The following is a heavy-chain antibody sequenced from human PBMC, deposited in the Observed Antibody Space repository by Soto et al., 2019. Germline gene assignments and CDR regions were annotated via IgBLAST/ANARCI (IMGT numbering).Heavy chain of an antibody. J-gene: IGHJ4*02. CDR2: IYYSGST. V-gene: IGHV4-39*01. CDR3: ARSQRGVIIKGDPGHGQFDY. D-gene: IGHD3-9*01. Sequence: QLQLQESGPGLVKPSETLSLTCTVCGGSISSSSYYWGWIRQPPGKGLEWIGSIYYSGSTYYNPSLKSRVTISVDTSKNQFSLKLSSVTAADTAVYYCARSQRGVIIKGDPGHGQFDYWGQGTLVTVSS. CDR1: GGSISSSSYY.